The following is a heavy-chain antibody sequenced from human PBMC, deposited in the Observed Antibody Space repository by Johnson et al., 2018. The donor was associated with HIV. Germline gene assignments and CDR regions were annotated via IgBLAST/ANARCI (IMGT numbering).Heavy chain of an antibody. Sequence: VQLMESGGGLVKPGGSLIVSCEASGLTFSDYYMSWIRQVPGKGLEWVSGINWNGGSTGYADSVEGLLTISRDNVKKSLYLHMNSLRAEDTAMYYCARDTGGYCSGNSCFMGDAFDIWGQGTMVTVSS. CDR1: GLTFSDYY. V-gene: IGHV3-20*04. CDR3: ARDTGGYCSGNSCFMGDAFDI. D-gene: IGHD2-15*01. CDR2: INWNGGST. J-gene: IGHJ3*02.